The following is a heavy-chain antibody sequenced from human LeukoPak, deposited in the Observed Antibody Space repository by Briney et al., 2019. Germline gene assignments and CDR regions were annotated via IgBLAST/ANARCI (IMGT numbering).Heavy chain of an antibody. Sequence: GGSLRLSCAASGFTFSSYSTNWVRQAPGKGLEWGSYISGSSSTIYYADSVKGRFTISRDNGKNTLYLQMNSLRAEDTAVYYCARGSTYYDSSGQVPFDYWGQGTLVTVSS. J-gene: IGHJ4*02. D-gene: IGHD3-22*01. CDR1: GFTFSSYS. CDR2: ISGSSSTI. V-gene: IGHV3-48*01. CDR3: ARGSTYYDSSGQVPFDY.